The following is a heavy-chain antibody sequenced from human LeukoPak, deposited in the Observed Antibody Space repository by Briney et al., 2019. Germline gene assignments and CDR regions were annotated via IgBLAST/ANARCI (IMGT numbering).Heavy chain of an antibody. V-gene: IGHV3-15*05. CDR2: IKSKTNGGTT. Sequence: GGSLRLSCAASGFTFSNAWMSWVRQAPGKGLEWVGRIKSKTNGGTTDYAAPVKGRFTISRDDSKNTLYLQMNSLRAEDTAVYYCARRVPAEGAGAFDIWGQGTMVTVSS. CDR3: ARRVPAEGAGAFDI. CDR1: GFTFSNAW. J-gene: IGHJ3*02. D-gene: IGHD2-2*01.